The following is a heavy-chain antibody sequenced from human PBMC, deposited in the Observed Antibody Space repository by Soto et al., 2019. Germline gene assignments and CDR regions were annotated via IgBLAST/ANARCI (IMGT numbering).Heavy chain of an antibody. J-gene: IGHJ4*02. CDR2: ISGSGGST. CDR3: AKDLYDYVWGSYREPTYFDY. CDR1: GFTFSSYA. D-gene: IGHD3-16*02. V-gene: IGHV3-23*01. Sequence: PVGSLRLSCAASGFTFSSYAMSWVRQAPGKGLEWVSAISGSGGSTYYADSVKGRFTISRDNSKNTLYLQMNSLRAEDTAVYYCAKDLYDYVWGSYREPTYFDYWGQGTLVTVSS.